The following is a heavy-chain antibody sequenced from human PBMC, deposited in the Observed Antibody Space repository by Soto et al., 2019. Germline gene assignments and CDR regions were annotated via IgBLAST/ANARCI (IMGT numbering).Heavy chain of an antibody. CDR3: ARYRSSFGFFDC. J-gene: IGHJ4*02. D-gene: IGHD6-6*01. Sequence: SQTLSLTCAISGDSVSSNTATWNWIRQSPSRGLEWLGRTYYRSKWRNDYEVSVKSRITINPDTSKNQFSLQLISVTPEDTALYDCARYRSSFGFFDCWGQGALVTVSS. CDR1: GDSVSSNTAT. V-gene: IGHV6-1*01. CDR2: TYYRSKWRN.